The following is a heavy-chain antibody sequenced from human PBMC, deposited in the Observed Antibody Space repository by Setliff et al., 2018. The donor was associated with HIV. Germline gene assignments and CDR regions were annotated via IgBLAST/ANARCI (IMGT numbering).Heavy chain of an antibody. J-gene: IGHJ5*02. CDR1: GYTFTSYE. CDR2: MNPNSGNT. Sequence: GASVKVSCKASGYTFTSYEINWVRQATGQGLEWMGWMNPNSGNTGYAQKFQGRVTITADTSASTAYMEMFSLTSEDTAVYYCARYMRIFGVAPGDLWGQGTLVTVSS. V-gene: IGHV1-8*03. D-gene: IGHD3-3*01. CDR3: ARYMRIFGVAPGDL.